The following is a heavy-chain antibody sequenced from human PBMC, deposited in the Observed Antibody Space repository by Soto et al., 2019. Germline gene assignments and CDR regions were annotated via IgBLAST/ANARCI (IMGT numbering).Heavy chain of an antibody. CDR3: ASYEYRSSLYGRDV. CDR1: GGSFSGYY. Sequence: SETLSLTCAVYGGSFSGYYWRWIRQLPGKGLEGIGEINHSGSTNYNPSLKSRVTISVDTSKNQFSLKLSSVTAADTAVYYCASYEYRSSLYGRDVWGQGTTVTISS. CDR2: INHSGST. J-gene: IGHJ6*02. V-gene: IGHV4-34*01. D-gene: IGHD6-6*01.